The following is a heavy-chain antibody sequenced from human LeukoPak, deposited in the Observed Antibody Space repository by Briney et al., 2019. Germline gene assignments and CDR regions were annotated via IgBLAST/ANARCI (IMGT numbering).Heavy chain of an antibody. CDR3: ARARGVTNFDY. V-gene: IGHV1-2*02. CDR2: INPNSGGT. J-gene: IGHJ4*02. D-gene: IGHD3-10*01. CDR1: GYTFTGYY. Sequence: ASVKVSCKASGYTFTGYYMHWVRQAPGHGLVWIGWINPNSGGTNYAQKFQGRVTMTRDTSISTADMELSRLRSDDTAVYYCARARGVTNFDYWGQGTLVTVSS.